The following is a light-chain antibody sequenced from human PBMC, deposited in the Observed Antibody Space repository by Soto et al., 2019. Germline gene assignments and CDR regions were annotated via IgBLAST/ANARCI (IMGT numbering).Light chain of an antibody. V-gene: IGKV3-15*01. CDR3: QQYNNWLTWT. CDR1: QSVSSN. J-gene: IGKJ1*01. CDR2: GAS. Sequence: EVVITQSPATLSVSPWERATLSCRASQSVSSNLAWYQQKPGQAPRLLIYGASTRATGIPARFSGSGSGTEFTLTISSLQSEDFAVYYCQQYNNWLTWTFGQGTKVDIK.